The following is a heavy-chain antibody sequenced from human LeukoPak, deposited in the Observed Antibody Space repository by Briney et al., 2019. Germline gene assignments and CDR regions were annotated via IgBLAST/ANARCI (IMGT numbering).Heavy chain of an antibody. Sequence: PSETLSLTCTVSGGSISSYYWSWMRQSPGKGLEWIGYIYYSGSTNYNPSLKSRVTISLDTSKNQFSLQLSSVTAADTAVYYCASTDWNYGRWGQGILVTVSS. CDR3: ASTDWNYGR. CDR2: IYYSGST. V-gene: IGHV4-59*08. J-gene: IGHJ4*02. D-gene: IGHD1-7*01. CDR1: GGSISSYY.